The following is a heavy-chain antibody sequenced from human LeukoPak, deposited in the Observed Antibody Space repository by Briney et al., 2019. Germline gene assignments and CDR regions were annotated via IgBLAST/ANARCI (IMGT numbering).Heavy chain of an antibody. Sequence: SETLSLTCAVYGGSFSGFYWRWIRQPPGRVLEWVGEINHSGSTNYNPSLKSRVTISGDTSKNQFSLKLSSVTAADTAVYYCARTMIAFLVWFDPWGQGTLVTVSS. CDR2: INHSGST. J-gene: IGHJ5*02. CDR3: ARTMIAFLVWFDP. CDR1: GGSFSGFY. D-gene: IGHD3-22*01. V-gene: IGHV4-34*01.